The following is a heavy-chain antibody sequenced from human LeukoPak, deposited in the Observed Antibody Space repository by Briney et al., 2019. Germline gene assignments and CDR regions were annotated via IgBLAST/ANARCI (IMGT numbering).Heavy chain of an antibody. D-gene: IGHD4-17*01. CDR3: ANMSGASDY. V-gene: IGHV3-23*01. CDR2: IGTSGVTT. Sequence: GGSLRLSCAASGYTFSSYPMSWARQAPGKGLEWVSSIGTSGVTTYYADSVKGRFTISRDNSKNTLYRQMNSLSAEDTAMYFCANMSGASDYWGQGTLVTVSS. J-gene: IGHJ4*02. CDR1: GYTFSSYP.